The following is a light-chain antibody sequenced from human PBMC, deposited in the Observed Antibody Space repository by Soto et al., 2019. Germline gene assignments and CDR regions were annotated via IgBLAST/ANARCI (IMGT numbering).Light chain of an antibody. CDR1: QSISSW. Sequence: DIQMTQSPSTLSAFVGDRVTITCRASQSISSWLAWYQQKPGKAPKLLIYKASSLESGVPSRFSGGGSGTEFTLTINGLQPDDCTTYYCQQYNAYPHTFGQGTKVETK. J-gene: IGKJ2*01. V-gene: IGKV1-5*03. CDR2: KAS. CDR3: QQYNAYPHT.